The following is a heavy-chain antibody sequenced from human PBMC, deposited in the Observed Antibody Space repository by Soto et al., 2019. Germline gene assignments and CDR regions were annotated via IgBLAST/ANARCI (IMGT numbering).Heavy chain of an antibody. CDR2: INPSGGST. D-gene: IGHD3-22*01. Sequence: ASVKVSCKASGYTFTSYYMHWVRQAPGQGLEWMGIINPSGGSTSYAQKFQGRVTMTRDTSTSTVYMELSSLRSEDTAVYYCARSGDSSGYFHSTPFDYWGQGTLVTVSS. CDR1: GYTFTSYY. J-gene: IGHJ4*02. CDR3: ARSGDSSGYFHSTPFDY. V-gene: IGHV1-46*01.